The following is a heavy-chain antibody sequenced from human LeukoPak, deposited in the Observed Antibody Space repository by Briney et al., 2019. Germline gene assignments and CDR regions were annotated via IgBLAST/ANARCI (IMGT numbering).Heavy chain of an antibody. CDR3: ARITGIEAAGDY. V-gene: IGHV3-7*04. D-gene: IGHD6-25*01. CDR2: IKHDGSEK. Sequence: GGSLRLSCAASGFTFSMYWMSWVRQAPGKGLEWVANIKHDGSEKFYVDSVKGRFIISRDNAKNSLFLQLNSLRDEDTAVYYCARITGIEAAGDYWGQGTLVTVPS. CDR1: GFTFSMYW. J-gene: IGHJ4*02.